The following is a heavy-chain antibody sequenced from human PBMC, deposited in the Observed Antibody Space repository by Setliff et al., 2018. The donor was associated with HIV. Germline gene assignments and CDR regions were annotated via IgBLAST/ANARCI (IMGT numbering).Heavy chain of an antibody. CDR3: ASGEDSGTYGEPYDS. CDR1: GDSISTYC. V-gene: IGHV4-4*08. D-gene: IGHD1-26*01. Sequence: PSETLSLTCTVSGDSISTYCWIWIRQPPGKGLEWIGNIYTSGSTYYNPSLKSRVFISVDLSINQFSLKLHSVTAADTAVYYCASGEDSGTYGEPYDSWGQGAPVTVSS. CDR2: IYTSGST. J-gene: IGHJ4*02.